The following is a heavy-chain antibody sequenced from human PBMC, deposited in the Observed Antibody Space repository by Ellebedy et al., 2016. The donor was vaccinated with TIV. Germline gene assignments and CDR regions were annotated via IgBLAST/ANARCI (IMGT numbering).Heavy chain of an antibody. J-gene: IGHJ5*01. CDR3: ARLPITFGSGSYLDS. D-gene: IGHD3-10*01. Sequence: SETLSLTXSVSSDSPSSANHYWGWIRQPPGKGLESIGNVYYTGSAFYNPSLKSRVTISVDTSKNQFSLKLNYVTAADTAVYYCARLPITFGSGSYLDSWGQGTLVTVSS. CDR2: VYYTGSA. V-gene: IGHV4-39*01. CDR1: SDSPSSANHY.